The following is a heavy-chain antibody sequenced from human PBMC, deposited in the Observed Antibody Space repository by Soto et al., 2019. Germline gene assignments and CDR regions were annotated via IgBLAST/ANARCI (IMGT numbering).Heavy chain of an antibody. CDR1: GFTFSNYG. CDR2: ISYDGSNK. V-gene: IGHV3-30*18. CDR3: AKKLSYISGYWEDIDY. D-gene: IGHD3-22*01. J-gene: IGHJ4*02. Sequence: QVQLVESGGGVVQPGRSLRLSCAASGFTFSNYGMHWVRQAPGKGLEWVAVISYDGSNKYYADSVKGRFTISRDNSKNTLYLQMNSLRAEDTAVYYCAKKLSYISGYWEDIDYWGQGTLVTVSS.